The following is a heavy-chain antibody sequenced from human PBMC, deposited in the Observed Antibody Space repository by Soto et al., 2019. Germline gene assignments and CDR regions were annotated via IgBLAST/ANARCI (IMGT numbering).Heavy chain of an antibody. J-gene: IGHJ4*02. V-gene: IGHV3-30-3*01. CDR2: ISYNGRNK. D-gene: IGHD6-25*01. Sequence: GGSLRLSCAASGFTFSSYAMHWVRQAPGKGLVWVAVISYNGRNKYYTDSVKGRFTISRDNSKNTLYLQMNSLRAEDTAVYYCAREAEAFDYWGQGTLVTVSS. CDR1: GFTFSSYA. CDR3: AREAEAFDY.